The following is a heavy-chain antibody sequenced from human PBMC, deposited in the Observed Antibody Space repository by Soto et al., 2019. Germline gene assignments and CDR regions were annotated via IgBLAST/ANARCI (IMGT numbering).Heavy chain of an antibody. J-gene: IGHJ6*02. CDR1: GYTFTSYA. V-gene: IGHV7-4-1*01. CDR3: ARDRRVESPKAYYYYGMDV. Sequence: GASVKVSCKASGYTFTSYAMNWVRQAPGQGLEWMGWINTNTGNPTYAQGFTGRFVFSLDTSVSTAYLQICSLKAEDTAVYYYARDRRVESPKAYYYYGMDVWGQGTTVTVSS. CDR2: INTNTGNP. D-gene: IGHD3-10*01.